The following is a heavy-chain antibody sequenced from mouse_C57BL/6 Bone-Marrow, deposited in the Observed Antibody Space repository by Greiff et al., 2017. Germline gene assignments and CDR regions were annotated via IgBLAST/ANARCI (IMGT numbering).Heavy chain of an antibody. V-gene: IGHV1-5*01. Sequence: VQLQQSGTVLARPGASVKMSCKTSGYTFTSYWMHWVQQRPGQGLEWIGAIYPGNSDTSYNQKFKGKAKLTAVTSASTAYMELSSLTNEDSAVXYCTRDYYGRIWFAYWGQGTLVTVSA. CDR2: IYPGNSDT. CDR3: TRDYYGRIWFAY. D-gene: IGHD1-1*01. J-gene: IGHJ3*01. CDR1: GYTFTSYW.